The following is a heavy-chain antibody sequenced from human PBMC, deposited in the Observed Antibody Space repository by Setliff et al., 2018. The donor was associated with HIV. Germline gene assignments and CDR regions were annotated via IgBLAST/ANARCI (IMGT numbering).Heavy chain of an antibody. Sequence: GASVKVSCKASGGTFSSYAISWVRQAPGQGLEWMGGIIPIFGTANYAQKFQGRVTITTDESTSTAYMELSSLRSEDTAVYYCARERGDRSSNTCYGTDYWGQGTLVTVSS. V-gene: IGHV1-69*05. D-gene: IGHD2-2*01. CDR3: ARERGDRSSNTCYGTDY. CDR2: IIPIFGTA. J-gene: IGHJ4*02. CDR1: GGTFSSYA.